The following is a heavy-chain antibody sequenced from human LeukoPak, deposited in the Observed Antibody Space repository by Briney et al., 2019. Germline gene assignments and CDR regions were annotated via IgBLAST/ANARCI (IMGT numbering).Heavy chain of an antibody. J-gene: IGHJ3*02. D-gene: IGHD3-3*01. CDR1: GGSFSGYY. CDR3: ARQVMDYDFWSGYYAHAFDI. V-gene: IGHV4-39*01. CDR2: IYYSGST. Sequence: SETLSLTCAVYGGSFSGYYWGWIRQPPGKGLEWIGSIYYSGSTYYNPSLKSRVTISVDTSKNQFSLKLSSVTAADTAVYYCARQVMDYDFWSGYYAHAFDIWGQGTMVTVSS.